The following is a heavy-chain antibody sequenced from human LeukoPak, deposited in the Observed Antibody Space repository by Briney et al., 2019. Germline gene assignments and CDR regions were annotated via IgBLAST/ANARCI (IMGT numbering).Heavy chain of an antibody. D-gene: IGHD1-26*01. Sequence: ASVKVSCKASGGTFSSYAISWVRQAPGQGLEWMGIINPSGGSTSYAQKFQGRVTMTRDTSTSTVYMELSSLRSEDTAVYYCARASSPIVGAPDYWGQGTLVTVSS. CDR1: GGTFSSYA. CDR2: INPSGGST. CDR3: ARASSPIVGAPDY. J-gene: IGHJ4*02. V-gene: IGHV1-46*01.